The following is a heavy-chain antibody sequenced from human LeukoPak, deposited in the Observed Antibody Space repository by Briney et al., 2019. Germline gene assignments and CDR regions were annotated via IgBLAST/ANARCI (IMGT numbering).Heavy chain of an antibody. J-gene: IGHJ4*02. CDR2: INWNGGST. D-gene: IGHD2-2*01. CDR1: GFTFDDYG. Sequence: PGGSLRLSCAASGFTFDDYGMSWVRQAPGKGLEWVSGINWNGGSTGYADSVKGRFTISRDNAKNSLYLQMNSLRAEDTALYYCARGYCSSTSCYFDYWGRGTLVTVSS. V-gene: IGHV3-20*04. CDR3: ARGYCSSTSCYFDY.